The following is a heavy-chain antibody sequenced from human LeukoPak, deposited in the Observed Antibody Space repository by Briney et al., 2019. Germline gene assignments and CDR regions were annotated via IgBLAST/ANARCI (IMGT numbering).Heavy chain of an antibody. CDR3: ARELREGWFDP. J-gene: IGHJ5*02. CDR1: GFTFSSYG. Sequence: GGSLRLSCAASGFTFSSYGMSWVRHAPGKGLEWVSDISGSGGSTYYADSVKGRFTISRDNSKNTLYLQMNSLRAEHTAVYYCARELREGWFDPWGQGTLVTVSS. V-gene: IGHV3-23*01. CDR2: ISGSGGST.